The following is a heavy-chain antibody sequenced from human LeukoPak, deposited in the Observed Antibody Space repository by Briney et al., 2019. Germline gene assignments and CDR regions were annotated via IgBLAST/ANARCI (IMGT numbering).Heavy chain of an antibody. CDR2: INPNSGGT. V-gene: IGHV1-2*02. CDR3: ARTSIPPYYYGMDV. J-gene: IGHJ6*02. D-gene: IGHD2-21*01. Sequence: ASVKVSCKASGYTFTGYYMHWVRQAPGQGLEWMGWINPNSGGTNYAQKFQGRVTMTRDTSISTAYMELSWLRSDDTAVYYCARTSIPPYYYGMDVWGQGTTVTVSS. CDR1: GYTFTGYY.